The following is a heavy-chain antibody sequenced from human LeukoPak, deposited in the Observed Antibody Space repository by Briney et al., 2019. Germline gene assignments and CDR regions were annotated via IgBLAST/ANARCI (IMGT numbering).Heavy chain of an antibody. CDR1: GYTFTSYY. CDR3: ARGNPRSLLPYYFDY. V-gene: IGHV1-46*01. D-gene: IGHD3-3*01. CDR2: INPSGGST. Sequence: ASVKVSCKASGYTFTSYYMHWVRQAPGQGLEWMGIINPSGGSTSYAQKFQGRVTMTRDTSTSTAFMELSSLRSEDTAVYYCARGNPRSLLPYYFDYWGQGTLVTVSS. J-gene: IGHJ4*02.